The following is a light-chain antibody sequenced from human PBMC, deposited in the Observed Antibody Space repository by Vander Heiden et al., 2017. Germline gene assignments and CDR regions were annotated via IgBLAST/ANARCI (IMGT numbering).Light chain of an antibody. CDR3: QQYNNWPPRA. CDR2: AAS. CDR1: KSVSSN. Sequence: EIVMTQSPATLSVSPGERATLCCRASKSVSSNLAWYQQKPGQAPRLHIYAASTRSTSIPARFSGSGSGTKFTLTIISLQSEDFAVYYCQQYNNWPPRAFGQGTKVEIK. J-gene: IGKJ1*01. V-gene: IGKV3-15*01.